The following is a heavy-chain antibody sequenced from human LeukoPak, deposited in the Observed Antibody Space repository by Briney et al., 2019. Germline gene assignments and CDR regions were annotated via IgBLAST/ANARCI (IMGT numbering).Heavy chain of an antibody. Sequence: GGSLRLSCVVSGFTFSGNTMTWVRQAPGKGLEWVSSISGSGRKTYYADSVKGRFIISRDTARNTLSLQMSSLRGEDTAVYHCAKVLESHDLWRAIAPKYNYYGMDVWGQGTTVTVSS. CDR2: ISGSGRKT. CDR1: GFTFSGNT. D-gene: IGHD3-3*01. CDR3: AKVLESHDLWRAIAPKYNYYGMDV. J-gene: IGHJ6*02. V-gene: IGHV3-23*01.